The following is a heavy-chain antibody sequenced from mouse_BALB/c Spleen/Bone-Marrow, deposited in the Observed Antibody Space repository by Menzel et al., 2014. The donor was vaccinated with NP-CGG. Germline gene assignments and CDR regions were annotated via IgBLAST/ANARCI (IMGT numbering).Heavy chain of an antibody. CDR1: GFNIKDTD. J-gene: IGHJ2*01. D-gene: IGHD1-1*01. CDR2: IDPANGNT. V-gene: IGHV14-3*02. Sequence: VQLQQPGAELVKPGASVKLSCTASGFNIKDTDMHWVKQRPEQGLEWIGRIDPANGNTKYDPKFQGKATITADTSSNTAYLQLSSLTSEDTAVYYCARYYYGYYFDYWGQGTTLTVSS. CDR3: ARYYYGYYFDY.